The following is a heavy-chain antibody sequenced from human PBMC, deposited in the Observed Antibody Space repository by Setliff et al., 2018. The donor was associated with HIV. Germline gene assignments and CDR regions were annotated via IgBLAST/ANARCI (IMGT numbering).Heavy chain of an antibody. D-gene: IGHD3-10*01. J-gene: IGHJ6*03. Sequence: GSLRLSCAASGFTFSSYSMNWVRQPPGKGLEWIGSIYYSGSTNYNPSLKSRVTISVDTSKNQFSLKLSSVTAADTAVYYCARRGSGFFHYYYYMDVWGKGTTVTVSS. V-gene: IGHV4-34*01. CDR1: GFTFSSYS. CDR2: IYYSGST. CDR3: ARRGSGFFHYYYYMDV.